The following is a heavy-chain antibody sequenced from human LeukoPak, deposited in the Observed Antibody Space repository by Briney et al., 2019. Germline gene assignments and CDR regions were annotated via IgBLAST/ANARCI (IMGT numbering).Heavy chain of an antibody. CDR1: GFTFSSYS. CDR3: ARRYCSGVTCYDDY. D-gene: IGHD2-15*01. V-gene: IGHV3-21*01. J-gene: IGHJ4*02. CDR2: IDSYRSYI. Sequence: PGGSLRLSCAASGFTFSSYSMNWVRQAPGKGLEWVSSIDSYRSYIYYADSVKGRFTISRDNSKNTLYLQMNSLRAEDTAVYYCARRYCSGVTCYDDYWGQGTLVTVSS.